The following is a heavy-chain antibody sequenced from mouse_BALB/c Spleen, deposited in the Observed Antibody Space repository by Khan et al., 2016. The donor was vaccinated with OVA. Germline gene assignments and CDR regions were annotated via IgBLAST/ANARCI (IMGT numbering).Heavy chain of an antibody. D-gene: IGHD6-1*01. CDR1: GYTFTNYG. CDR2: INTYTGEP. V-gene: IGHV9-3-1*01. Sequence: QIQLVQSGPELKKPGETVKISCKAFGYTFTNYGMNWVKQAPGKGLKWMGWINTYTGEPTYADDFKGRFAFSLETSANTAYLQINNHKNEDTATYFCARSASYWFFDVWGAGTTVTVSS. CDR3: ARSASYWFFDV. J-gene: IGHJ1*01.